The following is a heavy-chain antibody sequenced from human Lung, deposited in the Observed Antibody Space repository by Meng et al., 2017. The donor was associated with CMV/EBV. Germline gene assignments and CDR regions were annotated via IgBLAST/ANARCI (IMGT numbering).Heavy chain of an antibody. CDR1: GFTFTRHW. D-gene: IGHD3-22*01. J-gene: IGHJ4*02. V-gene: IGHV3-7*01. CDR2: IKEDGSTK. Sequence: GGSLRLSCVASGFTFTRHWMIWVRQPPGKGLEWVANIKEDGSTKLYVDSVKGRFTISRDNSKNSLFLQMNSLRVEDTAVYYCARGPDRGAFWDQGTLVTVSS. CDR3: ARGPDRGAF.